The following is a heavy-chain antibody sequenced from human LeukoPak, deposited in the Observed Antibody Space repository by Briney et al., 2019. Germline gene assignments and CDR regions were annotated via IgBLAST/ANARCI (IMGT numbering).Heavy chain of an antibody. D-gene: IGHD3-3*01. CDR3: ARTEWLSYFDY. V-gene: IGHV1-69*13. Sequence: ASVKVSCKASGYTFTGYYMHWVRQAPGQGLEWMGGIIPIFGTANYAQKFQGRVTSTADESTSTAYMELSSLRSEDTAVYYCARTEWLSYFDYWGQGTLVTVSS. CDR2: IIPIFGTA. J-gene: IGHJ4*02. CDR1: GYTFTGYY.